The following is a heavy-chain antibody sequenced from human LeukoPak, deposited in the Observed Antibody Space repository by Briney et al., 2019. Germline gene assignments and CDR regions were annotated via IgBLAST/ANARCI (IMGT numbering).Heavy chain of an antibody. V-gene: IGHV4-34*01. CDR1: GGSFSGYY. J-gene: IGHJ5*02. CDR2: INHSGST. Sequence: SETLSLTCAVYGGSFSGYYWSWIRQPPGKGLEWVGEINHSGSTNYNPSLKSRDTISVDTSQNRSSLKLSSVTAADTAVYYCARGGGWLKRWFDPWGQGTLVTVSS. CDR3: ARGGGWLKRWFDP. D-gene: IGHD3-22*01.